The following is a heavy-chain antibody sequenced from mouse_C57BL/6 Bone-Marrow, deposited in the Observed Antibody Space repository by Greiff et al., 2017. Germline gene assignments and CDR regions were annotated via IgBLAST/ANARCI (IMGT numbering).Heavy chain of an antibody. CDR1: GFSLTSYA. CDR3: EREKKYSNCYWYFDV. D-gene: IGHD2-5*01. Sequence: QVQLKESGPGLVAPSQSLSITCTVSGFSLTSYAISWVRQPPGKGLEWLGVIWTGGGTNYNSALKSRLSISKDNSKSQVFLKMNSLQTHDTARYYCEREKKYSNCYWYFDVWGTGTTVTVSS. J-gene: IGHJ1*03. V-gene: IGHV2-9-1*01. CDR2: IWTGGGT.